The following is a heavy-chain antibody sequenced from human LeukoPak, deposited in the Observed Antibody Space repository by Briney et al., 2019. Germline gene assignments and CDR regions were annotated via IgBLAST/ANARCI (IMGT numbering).Heavy chain of an antibody. CDR1: GFTFSSYS. CDR3: ARDRIGGYYDSSGFFDY. J-gene: IGHJ4*02. D-gene: IGHD3-22*01. V-gene: IGHV3-21*01. Sequence: GGSLRLSCAASGFTFSSYSMNWVRQAPGKGLEWVSSISSSSSYIYYADSVKGRFTISRDNSKNTLYLQMNSLRAEDTAVYYCARDRIGGYYDSSGFFDYWGQGTLVTVSS. CDR2: ISSSSSYI.